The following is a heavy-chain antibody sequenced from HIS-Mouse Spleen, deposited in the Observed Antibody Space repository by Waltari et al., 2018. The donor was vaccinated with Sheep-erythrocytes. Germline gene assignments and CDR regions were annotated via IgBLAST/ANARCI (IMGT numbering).Heavy chain of an antibody. CDR3: ARLITMVRGVTWYFDL. Sequence: QVQLQESGPGLVKPSQTLSLTCTVSGRPISSGGYYWNWIRHHPGKGLEWIGYIYYSGSTYYNPSLKSRVTISVDTSKNQFSLKLSSVTAADTAVYYCARLITMVRGVTWYFDLWGRGTLVTVSS. V-gene: IGHV4-31*03. D-gene: IGHD3-10*01. CDR2: IYYSGST. J-gene: IGHJ2*01. CDR1: GRPISSGGYY.